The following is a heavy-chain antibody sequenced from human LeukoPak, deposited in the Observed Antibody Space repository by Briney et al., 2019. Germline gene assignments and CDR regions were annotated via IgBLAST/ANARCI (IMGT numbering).Heavy chain of an antibody. Sequence: GSLRLSCAASGFTFSSYAMSWIRQPAGKGLEWIGRIYTSGSTNYNPSLKSRVTMSVDTSKNQFSLKLSSVTAADTAVYYCAREANSGWYSFPDYWGQGTLVTVSS. CDR1: GFTFSSYA. J-gene: IGHJ4*02. CDR2: IYTSGST. V-gene: IGHV4-4*07. CDR3: AREANSGWYSFPDY. D-gene: IGHD6-19*01.